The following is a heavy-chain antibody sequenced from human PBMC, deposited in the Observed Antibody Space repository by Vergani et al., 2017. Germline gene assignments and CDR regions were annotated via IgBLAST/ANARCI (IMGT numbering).Heavy chain of an antibody. CDR3: ARLSYDTTPYLQGGYDC. CDR1: GFTFSACS. J-gene: IGHJ4*02. CDR2: ISARYPST. D-gene: IGHD3-22*01. V-gene: IGHV3-23*04. Sequence: VQLVESGGNVVQSGTSLRLSCAASGFTFSACSMTWVRQAPGKGLEWVSAISARYPSTYYADSVKGRFTISIDNSKNMLYLQMNSLRAEDTAVYYCARLSYDTTPYLQGGYDCWGQGTLVSVSS.